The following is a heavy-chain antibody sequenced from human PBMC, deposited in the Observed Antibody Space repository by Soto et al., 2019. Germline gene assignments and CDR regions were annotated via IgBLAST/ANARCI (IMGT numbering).Heavy chain of an antibody. Sequence: VGSLRLSCAASGFTFSSYGMHWVRQAPGKGLEWVAGIWYDGSNKYYADSVKGRFTISRDNSKNTLYLQMNSLRAEDTAVYYCARATHQLLLILGGSSRERDYYYGMDVWGQGTMVTVSS. CDR2: IWYDGSNK. D-gene: IGHD2-2*01. CDR3: ARATHQLLLILGGSSRERDYYYGMDV. V-gene: IGHV3-33*01. CDR1: GFTFSSYG. J-gene: IGHJ6*02.